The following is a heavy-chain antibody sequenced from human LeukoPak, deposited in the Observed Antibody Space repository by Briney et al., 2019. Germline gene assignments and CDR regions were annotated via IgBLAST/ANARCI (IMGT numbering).Heavy chain of an antibody. J-gene: IGHJ5*02. Sequence: WASVTVSCKASGYTFFNSGISWVRQAPGQGAEWIGWVSTYTGNTNYAEKLQGRVTMTTDISTDPAYMELRSLISDDTAVYYCGRDEHIPTYPNWIDTWGQGTLVTVSS. CDR1: GYTFFNSG. V-gene: IGHV1-18*01. D-gene: IGHD2-2*03. CDR3: GRDEHIPTYPNWIDT. CDR2: VSTYTGNT.